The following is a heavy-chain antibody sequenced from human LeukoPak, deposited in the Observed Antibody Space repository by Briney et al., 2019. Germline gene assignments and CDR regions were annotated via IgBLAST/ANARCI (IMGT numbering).Heavy chain of an antibody. CDR3: ARSITIFTEIDY. CDR1: GYSFTSYY. J-gene: IGHJ4*02. CDR2: INPSGGST. V-gene: IGHV1-46*01. D-gene: IGHD3-3*01. Sequence: ASVKVSCKASGYSFTSYYIHWVRQAPGQGLEWMGIINPSGGSTSYAQKFQDRVTMTRDTSTSTVYMELSSLRSEDTAVYYCARSITIFTEIDYWGQGTLVTVSS.